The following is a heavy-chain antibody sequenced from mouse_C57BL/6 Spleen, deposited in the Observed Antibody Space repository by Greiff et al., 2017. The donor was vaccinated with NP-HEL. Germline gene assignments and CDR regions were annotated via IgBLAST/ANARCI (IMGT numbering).Heavy chain of an antibody. CDR2: INPGSGGT. CDR1: GYAFTNYL. CDR3: ARRDYYSNYEGFAY. J-gene: IGHJ3*01. V-gene: IGHV1-54*01. Sequence: QVQLQQSGAELVRPGTSVKVSCKASGYAFTNYLIEWVKQRPGQGLEWIGVINPGSGGTNYNEKFKGKATLTADKSSSTAYMQLSSLTSEDSAVYFGARRDYYSNYEGFAYWGQGTLVTVSA. D-gene: IGHD2-5*01.